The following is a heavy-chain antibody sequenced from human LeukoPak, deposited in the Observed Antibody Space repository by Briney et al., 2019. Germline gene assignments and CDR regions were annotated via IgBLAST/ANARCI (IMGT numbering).Heavy chain of an antibody. Sequence: GASVKVSRKASGYTFTDYYMHWVRQAPGQGLEWMGWINPNSGGTNYAQKFQGRVTLTRDTSITTAYMELSRLRSDDTAVYYCARLSIAVAGTWGQGTLVTVSS. J-gene: IGHJ4*02. CDR2: INPNSGGT. D-gene: IGHD6-19*01. CDR1: GYTFTDYY. CDR3: ARLSIAVAGT. V-gene: IGHV1-2*02.